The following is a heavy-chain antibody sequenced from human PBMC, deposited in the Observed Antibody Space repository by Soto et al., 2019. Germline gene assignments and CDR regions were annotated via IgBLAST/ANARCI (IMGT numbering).Heavy chain of an antibody. CDR1: GASISSGDYY. V-gene: IGHV4-31*03. CDR2: IYYTGSA. D-gene: IGHD3-22*01. CDR3: ARDFFDSSDYTTNWFDP. J-gene: IGHJ5*02. Sequence: NPSETLSLTCTVSGASISSGDYYWTWIRQHPGKGLEWIGYIYYTGSAYYNPSLKSRVNISMDTSKNQFSLKLTSLTAADAALYYCARDFFDSSDYTTNWFDPWGQGTLVTVSS.